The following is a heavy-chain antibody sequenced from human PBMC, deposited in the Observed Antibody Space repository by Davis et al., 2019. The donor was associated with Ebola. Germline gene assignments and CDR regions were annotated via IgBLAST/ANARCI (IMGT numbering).Heavy chain of an antibody. Sequence: SETLSLTCTVSGGSVSNYYWSWIRQPPGKGLEWIGYIYYRGSTNYNPSLKSRVTISVDTSKNQFSLKLSSVTAADTAVYYCARAVGRGAWFDPWGQGTLVTVSS. J-gene: IGHJ5*02. CDR2: IYYRGST. V-gene: IGHV4-59*02. D-gene: IGHD3-10*01. CDR3: ARAVGRGAWFDP. CDR1: GGSVSNYY.